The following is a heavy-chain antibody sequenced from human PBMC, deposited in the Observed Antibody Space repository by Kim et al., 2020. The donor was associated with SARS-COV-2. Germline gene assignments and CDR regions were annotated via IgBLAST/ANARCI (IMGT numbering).Heavy chain of an antibody. CDR3: ASAVAPAASSYYGMDV. CDR2: IYYSGST. CDR1: GGSISSYY. J-gene: IGHJ6*02. D-gene: IGHD6-25*01. V-gene: IGHV4-59*01. Sequence: SETLSLTCTVSGGSISSYYWSWIRQPPGKGLEWIGYIYYSGSTNYNPSLKSRVTISVDTSKNQFSLKLSSVTAADTAVYYCASAVAPAASSYYGMDVWGQGTTVTVSS.